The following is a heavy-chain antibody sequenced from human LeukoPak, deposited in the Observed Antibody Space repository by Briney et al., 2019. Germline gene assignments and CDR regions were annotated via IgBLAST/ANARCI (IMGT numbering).Heavy chain of an antibody. CDR3: ARDSTWEEDY. D-gene: IGHD1-26*01. CDR2: INHSGST. Sequence: PSETLSLTCAVYGGSFSGYYWSWIRQPPGKGLEWIGEINHSGSTNYNPSLKSRVTISVDTSKNQFSLKLSSVTAADTAVYYCARDSTWEEDYWGQGTLVTVSS. V-gene: IGHV4-34*01. CDR1: GGSFSGYY. J-gene: IGHJ4*02.